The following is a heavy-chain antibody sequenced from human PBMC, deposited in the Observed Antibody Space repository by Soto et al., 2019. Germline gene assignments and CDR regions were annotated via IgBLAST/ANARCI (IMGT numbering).Heavy chain of an antibody. Sequence: EVQLAESGGGLIQPGGSLRLSCAASGLTVSSHYMSWVRQGPGKGLECVSVIYKGGGTFYADSVKGRFTISRDNSQNTVFLQMNSLRAEETAVYYCASTRDSGTSYYFDSWGQGTLVNVSS. CDR1: GLTVSSHY. CDR3: ASTRDSGTSYYFDS. V-gene: IGHV3-53*01. J-gene: IGHJ4*02. CDR2: IYKGGGT. D-gene: IGHD1-26*01.